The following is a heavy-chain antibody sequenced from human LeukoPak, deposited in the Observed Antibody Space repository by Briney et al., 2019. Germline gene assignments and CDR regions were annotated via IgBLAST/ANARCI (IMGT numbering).Heavy chain of an antibody. CDR1: GGSFSGYY. CDR3: ARYSRQNYYYYGMDV. J-gene: IGHJ6*02. V-gene: IGHV4-34*01. Sequence: SETLSHTCAVYGGSFSGYYWSWIRQPPGKGLEWIGEINHSGSTNYNPSLKSRVTISVDTSKNQFSLKLSSVTAADTAVYYCARYSRQNYYYYGMDVWGQGTTVTVSS. CDR2: INHSGST. D-gene: IGHD2-15*01.